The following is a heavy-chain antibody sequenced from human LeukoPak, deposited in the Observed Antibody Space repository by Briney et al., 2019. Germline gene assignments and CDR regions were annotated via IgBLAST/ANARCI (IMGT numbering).Heavy chain of an antibody. CDR1: GHTFTSNY. Sequence: ASVKVSCKASGHTFTSNYIHWVRQAPGQGLEWMGMIYPRDGSTSYAQKFQGRVTVTRDTSTSTVHMELSGLRSEDTAVYCCARDQEGFDYWGQGTLVTVSS. CDR3: ARDQEGFDY. CDR2: IYPRDGST. V-gene: IGHV1-46*01. J-gene: IGHJ4*02.